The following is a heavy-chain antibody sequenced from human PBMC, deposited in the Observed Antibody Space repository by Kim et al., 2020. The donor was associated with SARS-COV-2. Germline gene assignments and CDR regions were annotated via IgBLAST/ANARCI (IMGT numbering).Heavy chain of an antibody. Sequence: GGSLRLSCAASGFTFSSYGMHWVRQAPGKGLEWVAVISYDGSNKYYADSVKGRFTISRDNSKNTLYLQMNSLRAEDTAVYYCASGLGLWFGEPVDYWGQG. CDR2: ISYDGSNK. CDR1: GFTFSSYG. J-gene: IGHJ4*02. V-gene: IGHV3-30*03. D-gene: IGHD3-10*01. CDR3: ASGLGLWFGEPVDY.